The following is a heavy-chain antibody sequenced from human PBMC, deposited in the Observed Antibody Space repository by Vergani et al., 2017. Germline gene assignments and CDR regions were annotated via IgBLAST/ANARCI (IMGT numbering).Heavy chain of an antibody. CDR2: IKQDGSEK. V-gene: IGHV3-7*01. CDR3: AGSSWYFDY. CDR1: GFTFSSCW. Sequence: EVQLVESGGGLVQPGGSLRLSCAASGFTFSSCWMSWVRQAPGKGLEWVANIKQDGSEKYYVDSVKGRFTISRDNAKNSLYLQMNSLRAEDTAVYYCAGSSWYFDYWGQGTLVTVSS. D-gene: IGHD6-13*01. J-gene: IGHJ4*02.